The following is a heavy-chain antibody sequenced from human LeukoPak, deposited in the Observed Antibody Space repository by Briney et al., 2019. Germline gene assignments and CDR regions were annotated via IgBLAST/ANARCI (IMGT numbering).Heavy chain of an antibody. CDR3: AGGGLRGHYFGD. V-gene: IGHV1-69*06. D-gene: IGHD1-26*01. CDR1: GGTFSSYA. CDR2: IIPIFGTA. J-gene: IGHJ4*01. Sequence: ASVKVSCKASGGTFSSYAISWVRQAPGQGLEWMGGIIPIFGTANYAQKFQGRVTITADKSTSTAYMEPSSLRSEDTAVYYCAGGGLRGHYFGDWGHGTLVTVSS.